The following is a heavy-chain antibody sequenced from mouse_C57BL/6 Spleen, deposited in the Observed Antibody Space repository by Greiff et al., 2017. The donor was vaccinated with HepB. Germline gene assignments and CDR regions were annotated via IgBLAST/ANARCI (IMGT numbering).Heavy chain of an antibody. Sequence: QVQLKQPGAELVKPGASVKLSCKASGYTFTSYWMHWVKQRPGQGLEWIGMIHPNSGSTNYNEKFKSKATLTVDKSSSTAYMQLSSLTSEDSAVYYCARGGGRGLLDYWGQGTTLTVSS. CDR3: ARGGGRGLLDY. D-gene: IGHD2-10*01. J-gene: IGHJ2*01. CDR2: IHPNSGST. V-gene: IGHV1-64*01. CDR1: GYTFTSYW.